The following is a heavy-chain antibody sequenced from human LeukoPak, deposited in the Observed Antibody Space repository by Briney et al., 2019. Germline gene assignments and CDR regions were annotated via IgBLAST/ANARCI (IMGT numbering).Heavy chain of an antibody. CDR2: ISGTSRSTYI. CDR1: GFTFSTYN. J-gene: IGHJ4*02. Sequence: GGSLRLSCAASGFTFSTYNMHWVRQAPGKGLEWVSSISGTSRSTYIYYADSVKGRFTISRDNAENSLYLQMNSPRAEDTAVYYCARPSINDYGDFGYWGQGTLVTVSS. CDR3: ARPSINDYGDFGY. D-gene: IGHD4-17*01. V-gene: IGHV3-21*01.